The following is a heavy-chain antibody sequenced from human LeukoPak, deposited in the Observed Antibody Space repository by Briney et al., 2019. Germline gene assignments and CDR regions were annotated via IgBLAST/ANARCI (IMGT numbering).Heavy chain of an antibody. CDR3: AKIRGAYNWNSYYFDY. CDR2: ISSSSSYI. J-gene: IGHJ4*02. CDR1: GFTFNNYV. Sequence: GGSLRLSCAASGFTFNNYVMTWVRQAPGKGLEWVSSISSSSSYIYYADSVRGRFTISRDNAKNSLYLQMNSLRAEDTAVYYCAKIRGAYNWNSYYFDYWGQGTLVTVSS. V-gene: IGHV3-21*04. D-gene: IGHD1-7*01.